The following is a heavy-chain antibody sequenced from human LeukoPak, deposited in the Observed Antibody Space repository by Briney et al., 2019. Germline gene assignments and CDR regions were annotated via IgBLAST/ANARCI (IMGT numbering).Heavy chain of an antibody. V-gene: IGHV1-69*05. Sequence: ASVKVSCKASGGTFSSYAISWVRQAPGQGLEWMGRIIPIFGTANYPQKFQGRVTITTDESTSTAHMELSSLRSEDTAVYYCARVDSGSYLNWFDPWGQGTLVTVSS. CDR1: GGTFSSYA. CDR3: ARVDSGSYLNWFDP. J-gene: IGHJ5*02. D-gene: IGHD1-26*01. CDR2: IIPIFGTA.